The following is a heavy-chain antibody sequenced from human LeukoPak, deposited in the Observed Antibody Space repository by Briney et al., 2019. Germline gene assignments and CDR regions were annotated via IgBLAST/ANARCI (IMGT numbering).Heavy chain of an antibody. V-gene: IGHV3-23*01. CDR3: AKESRVSMITFGGVGYFDY. CDR1: GFTLSSYW. Sequence: PGGSLRLSCAASGFTLSSYWMDWVRQAPGKGLEWVSAISGSGGSTYYADSVKGRFTISRDNSKNTLYLQMNSLRAEDTAVYYCAKESRVSMITFGGVGYFDYWGQGTLVTVSS. J-gene: IGHJ4*02. D-gene: IGHD3-16*01. CDR2: ISGSGGST.